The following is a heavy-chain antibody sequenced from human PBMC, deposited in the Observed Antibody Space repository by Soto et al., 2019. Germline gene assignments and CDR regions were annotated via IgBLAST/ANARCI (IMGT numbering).Heavy chain of an antibody. CDR3: ARIKLVEWFFINVDVYDMDV. J-gene: IGHJ6*02. CDR2: ISSDSRTI. Sequence: GSLRLSCVASGFSLSDYAVNWVRQAPGKGLEWVSFISSDSRTIYYADSVEGRFTVSRDDARNSVSLQMDSLRDEDAAVYYCARIKLVEWFFINVDVYDMDVWGQGTPVTVSS. D-gene: IGHD3-3*01. V-gene: IGHV3-48*02. CDR1: GFSLSDYA.